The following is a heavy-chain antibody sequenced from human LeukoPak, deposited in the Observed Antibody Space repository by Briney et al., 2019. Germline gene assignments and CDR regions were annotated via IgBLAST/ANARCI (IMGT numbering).Heavy chain of an antibody. CDR3: ARHASANVRNFQY. Sequence: GSLRLSCAASGFTFNIAYMSWIRQSPGKGLEWLGEINESGSANYNPSLKSRVTISVDTFKNQFSLKMSSVTAADTAVYYCARHASANVRNFQYWGQGTLVTVSS. CDR2: INESGSA. V-gene: IGHV4-34*01. J-gene: IGHJ1*01. CDR1: GFTFNIAY. D-gene: IGHD2-2*01.